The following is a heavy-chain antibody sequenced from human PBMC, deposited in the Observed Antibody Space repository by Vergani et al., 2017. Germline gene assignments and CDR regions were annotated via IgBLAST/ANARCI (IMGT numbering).Heavy chain of an antibody. J-gene: IGHJ4*02. V-gene: IGHV3-23*01. CDR3: ARLSYDTTPYLLGGYDC. CDR1: GFTFSACP. D-gene: IGHD3-22*01. Sequence: EVQLLQSGGGVIQPGGSVRLSCAASGFTFSACPMTWVRQAPGKGLEWVSAISARYPNTYYADSVKGRFTISRDNSKNMLYLQMNSLRAEDTAVYYCARLSYDTTPYLLGGYDCWGQGTLVSVSS. CDR2: ISARYPNT.